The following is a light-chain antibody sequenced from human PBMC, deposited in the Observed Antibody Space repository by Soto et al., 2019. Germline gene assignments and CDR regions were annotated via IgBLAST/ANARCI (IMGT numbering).Light chain of an antibody. J-gene: IGKJ5*01. Sequence: EIVMTQSPATLSVSPGERATLSCRASQSVSINLAWYQQKPGQAPRLLIYGASNRATGTPARFSGSGSGTDFTLTISSLEAEDFGIYYCQQRNTWPITFGQGTRLEIK. CDR3: QQRNTWPIT. CDR1: QSVSIN. CDR2: GAS. V-gene: IGKV3D-15*01.